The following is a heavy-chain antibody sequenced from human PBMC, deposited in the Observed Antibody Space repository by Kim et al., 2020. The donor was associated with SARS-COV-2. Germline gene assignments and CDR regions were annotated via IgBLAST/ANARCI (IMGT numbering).Heavy chain of an antibody. V-gene: IGHV3-23*01. Sequence: GGSLRLSCAASGFTFSSYAMSWVRQAPGKGLEWVSAISGSGGSTYYADSVKGRFTISRDNSKNTLYLQMNSLRAEDTAVYYCAKDRRLYYDFWSGYARPRGGMDVWGQGTTVTVSS. D-gene: IGHD3-3*01. CDR2: ISGSGGST. J-gene: IGHJ6*02. CDR1: GFTFSSYA. CDR3: AKDRRLYYDFWSGYARPRGGMDV.